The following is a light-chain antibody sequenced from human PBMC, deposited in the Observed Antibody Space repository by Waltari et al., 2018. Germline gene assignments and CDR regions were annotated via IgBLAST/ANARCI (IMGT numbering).Light chain of an antibody. V-gene: IGLV3-21*04. J-gene: IGLJ3*02. CDR2: YDS. CDR3: QVWDYIQGV. CDR1: NLGRKS. Sequence: SYVLTQPPSVSVAPGTTARITCGGNNLGRKSVHWYQQKAGPAPGLVIHYDSGRPTGIPERFSGSTSGDTATLSISRVEAGDEADYFCQVWDYIQGVFGGGTKLTVL.